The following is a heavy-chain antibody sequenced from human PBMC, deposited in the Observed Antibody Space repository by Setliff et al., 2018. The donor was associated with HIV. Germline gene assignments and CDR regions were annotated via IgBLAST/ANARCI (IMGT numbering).Heavy chain of an antibody. CDR1: GYTISAHG. D-gene: IGHD6-19*01. Sequence: GASVKVSCKASGYTISAHGVSWVRHVPGHGLEWVGWISGDTGDTKYSQRFRDRVTMTADTSTNSVFLDVRSLRSDDTAMYFCARSVSPFDPFDIWGQGTMVTVSS. V-gene: IGHV1-18*01. CDR3: ARSVSPFDPFDI. J-gene: IGHJ3*02. CDR2: ISGDTGDT.